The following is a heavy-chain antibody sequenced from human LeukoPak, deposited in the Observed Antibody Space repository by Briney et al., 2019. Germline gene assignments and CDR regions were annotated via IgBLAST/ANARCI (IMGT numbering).Heavy chain of an antibody. V-gene: IGHV1-2*02. Sequence: ASVKVSCKASGYTFTGYYMHWVRQAPGQGLEWMGWINPNSGGTNYAQKFQGRVTMTRDTSFSTAYMELSRLRSDDTAVYYCARALYDILTGYYGWGQGTLVTVSS. D-gene: IGHD3-9*01. CDR2: INPNSGGT. J-gene: IGHJ4*02. CDR1: GYTFTGYY. CDR3: ARALYDILTGYYG.